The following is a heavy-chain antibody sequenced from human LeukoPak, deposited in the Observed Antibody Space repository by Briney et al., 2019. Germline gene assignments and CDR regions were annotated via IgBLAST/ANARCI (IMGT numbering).Heavy chain of an antibody. J-gene: IGHJ4*02. CDR1: GGSISSSSYY. V-gene: IGHV4-39*01. Sequence: SETLSLTCTVSGGSISSSSYYWGWIRQPPWKGLEWIGSIYYSGSTYYNPSLKSRVTISVDTSKNQFSLKLSSVTAADTAVYYCARHRGGNSRWYFDYWGQGTLVTVSS. CDR3: ARHRGGNSRWYFDY. CDR2: IYYSGST. D-gene: IGHD4-23*01.